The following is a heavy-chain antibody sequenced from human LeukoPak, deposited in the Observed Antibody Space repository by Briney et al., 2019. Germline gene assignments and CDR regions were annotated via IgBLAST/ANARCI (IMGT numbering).Heavy chain of an antibody. CDR2: IYHSGST. J-gene: IGHJ4*02. D-gene: IGHD5-18*01. CDR1: GGSISSSNW. CDR3: ARRGYSYGSDSFDY. Sequence: SGTLSLTCAVSGGSISSSNWWSWVRQPPGKGLEWIGEIYHSGSTNYNPSLKSRVTISVDKSKNQFSLKLSAVTAADTAVYYCARRGYSYGSDSFDYWGQGTLVTVSS. V-gene: IGHV4-4*02.